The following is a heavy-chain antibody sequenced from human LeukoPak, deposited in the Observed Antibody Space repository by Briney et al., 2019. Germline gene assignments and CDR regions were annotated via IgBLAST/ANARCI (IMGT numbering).Heavy chain of an antibody. V-gene: IGHV3-66*01. Sequence: GGSLRLSCVASGFIVSSYYMTWVRQALGKGLEWVSVIYSGGSTYYADSVKGRVAISRDNSKNTVFLQMSSARAEDTAVYYCARSYSNHLFGMDVWGQGTTVTVTS. CDR3: ARSYSNHLFGMDV. D-gene: IGHD4-11*01. J-gene: IGHJ6*02. CDR2: IYSGGST. CDR1: GFIVSSYY.